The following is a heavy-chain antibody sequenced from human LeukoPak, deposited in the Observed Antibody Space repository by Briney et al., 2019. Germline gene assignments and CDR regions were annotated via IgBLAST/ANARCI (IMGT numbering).Heavy chain of an antibody. J-gene: IGHJ5*02. CDR3: AREYTAVAGTGWFDP. D-gene: IGHD6-19*01. V-gene: IGHV3-33*01. Sequence: QSGGSLRLSCAASGFTFSSYGMHWVRQAPGKGLEWVAVIWYDGSNKYYADSMKGRFTISRDNSKNTLYLQMNSLRAEDTAVYYCAREYTAVAGTGWFDPWGQGTLVTVSS. CDR1: GFTFSSYG. CDR2: IWYDGSNK.